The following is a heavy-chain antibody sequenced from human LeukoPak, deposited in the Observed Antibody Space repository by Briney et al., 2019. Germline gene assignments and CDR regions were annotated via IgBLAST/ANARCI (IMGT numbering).Heavy chain of an antibody. D-gene: IGHD3-10*01. J-gene: IGHJ5*02. V-gene: IGHV4-38-2*02. Sequence: PSETLSLTRTVSRDSINSIYCWGWIRQPPGKGLEWIGTGCPSGSSYYNPSLESRVTISIDTSKIQFSLRLSSVTAADTAVYYCARVCCYFDSESKPNWFDPWGQGTLVTVSA. CDR2: GCPSGSS. CDR3: ARVCCYFDSESKPNWFDP. CDR1: RDSINSIYC.